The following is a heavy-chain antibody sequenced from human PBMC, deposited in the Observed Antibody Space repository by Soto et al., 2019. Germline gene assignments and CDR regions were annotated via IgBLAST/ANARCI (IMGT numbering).Heavy chain of an antibody. CDR3: ANLWFGESDGFDY. Sequence: GGSLRLSCAASGFTFSSYAMSWVRQAPGKGLEWVSAISGSGGSTYYADSVKGRFTISRDNSKNTLYLQMNSLRAEDTAVYYCANLWFGESDGFDYWGQGTLVTVAS. V-gene: IGHV3-23*01. D-gene: IGHD3-10*01. J-gene: IGHJ4*02. CDR1: GFTFSSYA. CDR2: ISGSGGST.